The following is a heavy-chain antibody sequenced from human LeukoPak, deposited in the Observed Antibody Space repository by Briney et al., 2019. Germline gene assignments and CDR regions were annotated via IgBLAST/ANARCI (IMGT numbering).Heavy chain of an antibody. V-gene: IGHV1-24*01. D-gene: IGHD4-23*01. CDR3: ARGPDYDGNDGGNWFDP. J-gene: IGHJ5*02. Sequence: ASVKVSCKVSGYTLTELSMNWVRQAPGEGLEWMGGVDPDDGETIYAQKFQGRVTMTEDTSTDTAYMELSSLRSEDTAVYYCARGPDYDGNDGGNWFDPWGQGTLVTVSS. CDR2: VDPDDGET. CDR1: GYTLTELS.